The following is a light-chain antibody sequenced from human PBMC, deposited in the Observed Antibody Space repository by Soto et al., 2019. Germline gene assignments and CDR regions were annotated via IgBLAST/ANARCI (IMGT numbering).Light chain of an antibody. V-gene: IGLV2-14*01. Sequence: QSALTQPASVSGSPGQSITISCTGTTSDVGGYNYVSWYQQHPGKAPRLMIYEVTNRPSGVSSRFSGSKSGNTASLTISGLQAEDEADYHCSSYSVNTTVVFGGGTKVTVL. CDR1: TSDVGGYNY. CDR3: SSYSVNTTVV. J-gene: IGLJ2*01. CDR2: EVT.